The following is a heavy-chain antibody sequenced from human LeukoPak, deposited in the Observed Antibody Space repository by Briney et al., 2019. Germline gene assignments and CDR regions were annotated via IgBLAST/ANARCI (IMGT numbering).Heavy chain of an antibody. J-gene: IGHJ4*02. CDR3: TRGRPVSSSGSLEGH. Sequence: ASVKVSCKASGYTFTSYYMHWVRQAPGQGLEWMAWINPNSGTTNYAQRFQGRVTVTRDTSISTAYMELSRLISDDTAVYYCTRGRPVSSSGSLEGHWGQGTLVTVSS. CDR2: INPNSGTT. CDR1: GYTFTSYY. V-gene: IGHV1-2*02. D-gene: IGHD2-2*01.